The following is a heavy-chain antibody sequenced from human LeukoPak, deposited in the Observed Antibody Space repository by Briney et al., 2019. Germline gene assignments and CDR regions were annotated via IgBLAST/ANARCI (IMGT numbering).Heavy chain of an antibody. CDR2: INAGNGNT. V-gene: IGHV1-3*01. J-gene: IGHJ4*02. Sequence: ASVKVSCKASGHTFTSYGMHWVRQAPGQRLEWMGWINAGNGNTKYSQKFQGRVTITRDTSASTAYMELSSLRSEDTAVYYCARGLGASGSYEDYWGQGTLVTVSS. D-gene: IGHD1-26*01. CDR1: GHTFTSYG. CDR3: ARGLGASGSYEDY.